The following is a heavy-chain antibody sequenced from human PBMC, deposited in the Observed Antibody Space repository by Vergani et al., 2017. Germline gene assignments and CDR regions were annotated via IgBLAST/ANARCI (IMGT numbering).Heavy chain of an antibody. J-gene: IGHJ4*02. Sequence: EVQLLQSEGAVVQPGGSLRLSCVASGFTFSSHAMIWVRQGHGQGLEWVSSIKNTGDSTHYADSVNGRFTISRDNSKNTLYLQMNSLRVEDTAGYYCGRGSDNYNWGQGTLVTVSS. CDR3: GRGSDNYN. CDR2: IKNTGDST. D-gene: IGHD5-24*01. CDR1: GFTFSSHA. V-gene: IGHV3-23*01.